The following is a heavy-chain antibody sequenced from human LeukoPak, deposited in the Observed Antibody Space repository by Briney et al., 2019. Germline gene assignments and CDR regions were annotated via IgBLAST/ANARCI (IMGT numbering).Heavy chain of an antibody. J-gene: IGHJ4*02. Sequence: KTSETLSLTCTVSGYSINSGYTWGWIRQPPGKGLEWIGNIYHSGGTYYNPSLTSRVTISVDTSKNQFSLKLSSVTAADTAVYYCARLDSSGWYYFDYWGQGTLVTVSS. V-gene: IGHV4-38-2*02. CDR3: ARLDSSGWYYFDY. CDR2: IYHSGGT. D-gene: IGHD6-19*01. CDR1: GYSINSGYT.